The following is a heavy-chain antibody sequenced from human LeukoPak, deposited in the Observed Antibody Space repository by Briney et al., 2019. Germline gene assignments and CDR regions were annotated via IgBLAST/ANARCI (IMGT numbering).Heavy chain of an antibody. CDR2: VSSGGSYT. CDR3: ARGLYDYHGFDV. CDR1: GFTFSHYS. D-gene: IGHD3-16*01. V-gene: IGHV3-21*01. Sequence: GGSLRLSCGASGFTFSHYSMNWVRQTPGKGLEWVSSVSSGGSYTFYADSVKGRFTISRDNAKNSVSLQMTNLSGEDTGPYYCARGLYDYHGFDVWGQGTTVTV. J-gene: IGHJ6*02.